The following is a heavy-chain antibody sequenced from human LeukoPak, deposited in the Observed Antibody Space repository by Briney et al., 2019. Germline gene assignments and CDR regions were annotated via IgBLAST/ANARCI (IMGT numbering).Heavy chain of an antibody. V-gene: IGHV4-34*01. J-gene: IGHJ5*02. D-gene: IGHD3-22*01. CDR1: GGSFSGYY. CDR3: ARGSGETYYYDSSNWFDP. CDR2: INHSGST. Sequence: PSETLSLTCAVYGGSFSGYYRSWIRQPPGKGLEWIGEINHSGSTNYNPSLKSRVTISVDTSKNQFSLKLSSVTAADTAVYYCARGSGETYYYDSSNWFDPWGQGTLVTVSS.